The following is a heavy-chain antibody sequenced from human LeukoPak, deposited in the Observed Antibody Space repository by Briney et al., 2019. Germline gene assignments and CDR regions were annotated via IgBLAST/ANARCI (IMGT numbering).Heavy chain of an antibody. D-gene: IGHD6-19*01. V-gene: IGHV3-21*01. J-gene: IGHJ6*02. CDR2: ISSSSSYI. Sequence: GGSLRPSCAASGFTFSSYSMNWVRQAPGKGLEWVSSISSSSSYIYYADSVKGRFTISRDNAKNSLYLQMNSLRAEDTAVYYCARDYRHSSGWPHYYGMDVWGQGTTVTVSS. CDR3: ARDYRHSSGWPHYYGMDV. CDR1: GFTFSSYS.